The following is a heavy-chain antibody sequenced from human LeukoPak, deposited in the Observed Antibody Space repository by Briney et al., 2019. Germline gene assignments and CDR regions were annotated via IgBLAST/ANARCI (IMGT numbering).Heavy chain of an antibody. CDR3: ARHLNYYLDY. D-gene: IGHD3-10*01. CDR2: ISSDGSIT. Sequence: GGSLRLSCTASGFTFTDAWMSWVRQAPGKGLVWVSRISSDGSITGYADSVKGRFTISRDNAKNTLYLQMNSLRAEDTAVYYCARHLNYYLDYWGQGTLVTVSS. J-gene: IGHJ4*02. CDR1: GFTFTDAW. V-gene: IGHV3-74*01.